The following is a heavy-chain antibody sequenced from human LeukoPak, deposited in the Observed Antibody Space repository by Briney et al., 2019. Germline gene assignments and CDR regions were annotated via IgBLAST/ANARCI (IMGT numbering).Heavy chain of an antibody. Sequence: SGGSLRLSCAASGFTFSSYAMHWVRQAPGKGLEWVAVISYDGSNKYYADSVKGRFTISRDNSKNTLYLQMNSLRAEDTAVYYCARDRWRWLQGAFDYWGQGTLVTVSS. CDR1: GFTFSSYA. V-gene: IGHV3-30-3*01. J-gene: IGHJ4*02. CDR3: ARDRWRWLQGAFDY. CDR2: ISYDGSNK. D-gene: IGHD5-24*01.